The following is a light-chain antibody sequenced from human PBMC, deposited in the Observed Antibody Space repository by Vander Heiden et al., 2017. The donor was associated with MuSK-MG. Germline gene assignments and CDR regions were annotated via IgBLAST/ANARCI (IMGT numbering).Light chain of an antibody. V-gene: IGKV1-5*03. CDR3: QQYDSRLWT. CDR2: KVS. Sequence: IQMTQFPSTLSASVGDRATITCRASQNINIWLAWYQQKPGKPPKILIYKVSGLESGVPSRFSGSGSGTEFTLTISSLQAEDVATYYCQQYDSRLWTFGHGTKVEI. CDR1: QNINIW. J-gene: IGKJ1*01.